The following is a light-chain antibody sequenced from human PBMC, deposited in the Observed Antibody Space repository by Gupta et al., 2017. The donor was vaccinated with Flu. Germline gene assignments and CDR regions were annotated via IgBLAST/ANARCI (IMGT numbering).Light chain of an antibody. V-gene: IGLV2-14*03. CDR3: ISYTSSTLYV. J-gene: IGLJ1*01. CDR2: DVS. Sequence: QSALTQPASESGSPGQPITISCTGTNSDVGGYNYVSWYQQHPGKAPKLMIYDVSNRPSGVSNRFSGSKSGNTASLTISGLQAEDEADYYCISYTSSTLYVFGTGTKVTVL. CDR1: NSDVGGYNY.